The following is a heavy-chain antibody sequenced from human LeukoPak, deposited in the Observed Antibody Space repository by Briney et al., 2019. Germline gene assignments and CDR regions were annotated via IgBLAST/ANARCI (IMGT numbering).Heavy chain of an antibody. CDR2: FYYSDTT. CDR1: GGSISSPSYS. J-gene: IGHJ5*02. CDR3: ARHTYWGYQVS. V-gene: IGHV4-39*01. Sequence: PSETLSLTCTVSGGSISSPSYSWGWIRQPPGKGLEWIGSFYYSDTTYYNPSFKSRVTISVDASKNQFSLKLSSVADADTAVYFCARHTYWGYQVSWGQGSLVIVSS. D-gene: IGHD2-8*02.